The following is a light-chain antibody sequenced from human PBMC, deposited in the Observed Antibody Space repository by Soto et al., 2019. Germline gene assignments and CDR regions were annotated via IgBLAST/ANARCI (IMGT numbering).Light chain of an antibody. Sequence: QSALTQPASVSGSPGQSITISCTGTSSDVGGYNYVSWYQQHPGKAPKLLLSEVSNRPSGVSTRFSGSKSGNTASLTISGLQAEDEADYYCSSYTSSITYVFGTGTKVTVL. V-gene: IGLV2-14*01. CDR1: SSDVGGYNY. CDR3: SSYTSSITYV. CDR2: EVS. J-gene: IGLJ1*01.